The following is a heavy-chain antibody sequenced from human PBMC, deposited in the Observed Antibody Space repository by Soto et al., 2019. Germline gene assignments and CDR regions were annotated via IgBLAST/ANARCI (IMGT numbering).Heavy chain of an antibody. Sequence: GASVKVSCKASGYTFTSYYMHWVRQAPGQGLEWMGIINPSGGSTNYAQKFQGRVTMTRDTSTSTVYMGLSSLRSEDTAVYYCARESDSSSSGGIFGYWGQGTLVTVSS. CDR1: GYTFTSYY. CDR2: INPSGGST. J-gene: IGHJ4*02. D-gene: IGHD6-6*01. V-gene: IGHV1-46*01. CDR3: ARESDSSSSGGIFGY.